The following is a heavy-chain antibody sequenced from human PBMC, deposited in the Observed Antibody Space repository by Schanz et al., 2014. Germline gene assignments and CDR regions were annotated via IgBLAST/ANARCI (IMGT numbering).Heavy chain of an antibody. CDR1: GYTFVSYS. CDR2: INPSGGGT. J-gene: IGHJ3*02. V-gene: IGHV1-46*01. D-gene: IGHD5-18*01. Sequence: QVQLVQSGAEVKKPGASVKVSCKASGYTFVSYSMHWVRQAPGQGLEWMGIINPSGGGTSYALRFQDRVTVTRDTSRSTVYMELSSLRSDDTAVYYCTRGGYSYALSAFDIWGQGTMVTVSS. CDR3: TRGGYSYALSAFDI.